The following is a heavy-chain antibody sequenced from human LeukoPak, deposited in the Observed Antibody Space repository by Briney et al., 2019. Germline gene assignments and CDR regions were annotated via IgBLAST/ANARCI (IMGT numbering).Heavy chain of an antibody. D-gene: IGHD1/OR15-1a*01. CDR1: GYTFTDYY. CDR2: INPTSGAA. CDR3: AREFRTTTWSFDAFDL. Sequence: ASVKVSCKASGYTFTDYYMHWVRQAPGQGFDWVGWINPTSGAANYAQKFQGRVTLTRDTSNSTSYMDLSSLRSDDTAVYYCAREFRTTTWSFDAFDLWGQGTVVTVSS. V-gene: IGHV1-2*02. J-gene: IGHJ3*01.